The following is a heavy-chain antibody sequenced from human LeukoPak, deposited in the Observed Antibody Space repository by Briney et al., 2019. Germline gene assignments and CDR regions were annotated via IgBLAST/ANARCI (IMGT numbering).Heavy chain of an antibody. CDR3: AKGEIYDILTGFNYGMDV. CDR2: ISGSGGST. D-gene: IGHD3-9*01. J-gene: IGHJ6*02. CDR1: GFTFSSYA. V-gene: IGHV3-23*01. Sequence: GGSLRLSCAASGFTFSSYAMSWVRQAPGKGLEWVSAISGSGGSTYYADSVKGRFTISRDNSKNTLYLQVNSLRAEDTAVYYCAKGEIYDILTGFNYGMDVWGQGTTVTVSS.